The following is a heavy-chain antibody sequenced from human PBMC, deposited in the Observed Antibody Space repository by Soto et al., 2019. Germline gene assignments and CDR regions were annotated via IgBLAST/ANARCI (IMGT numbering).Heavy chain of an antibody. CDR2: ISFDGSDK. CDR1: GFTFSSYG. D-gene: IGHD1-26*01. V-gene: IGHV3-30*18. J-gene: IGHJ5*01. Sequence: QVQLVESGGGVVQPGRSLRLSCAASGFTFSSYGMHWVRQAPGKGLEWVAVISFDGSDKYYTDSVKGRFAISRDNSKSKLYLQMNSLRGDDTAVYYCAKAGGSYFVIPDSWGQGTLVTVSS. CDR3: AKAGGSYFVIPDS.